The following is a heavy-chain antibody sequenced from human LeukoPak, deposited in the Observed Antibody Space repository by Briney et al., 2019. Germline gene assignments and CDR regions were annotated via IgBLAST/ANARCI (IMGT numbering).Heavy chain of an antibody. CDR2: INHSGST. CDR3: ASVYDSSGYYPF. V-gene: IGHV4-34*01. J-gene: IGHJ4*02. CDR1: GGSFSGYY. D-gene: IGHD3-22*01. Sequence: SETLSLACAVYGGSFSGYYWSWIRQPPGKGLEWIGEINHSGSTNYNPSLKSRVTISVDTSKNQFSLKLSSVTAADTAVYYCASVYDSSGYYPFWGQGTLVTVSS.